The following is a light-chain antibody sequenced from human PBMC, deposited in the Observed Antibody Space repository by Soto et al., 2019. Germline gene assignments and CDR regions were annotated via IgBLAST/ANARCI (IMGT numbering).Light chain of an antibody. Sequence: VLTQSPATLSESPRERATLSCRASQSVATNLAWYQQRPGQAPRLLIYGASKGAIGLPARFSGSGSETDFTLTISSLEPEDFAVYYCQHRMNWPLTFGQGTRLEIK. CDR2: GAS. CDR1: QSVATN. V-gene: IGKV3-11*01. J-gene: IGKJ5*01. CDR3: QHRMNWPLT.